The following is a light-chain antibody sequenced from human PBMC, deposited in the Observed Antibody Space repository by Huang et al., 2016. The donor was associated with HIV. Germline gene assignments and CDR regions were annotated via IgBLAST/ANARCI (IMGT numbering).Light chain of an antibody. CDR1: QSVSRF. J-gene: IGKJ4*01. CDR3: QQRSSWPRVT. V-gene: IGKV3-11*01. CDR2: DAS. Sequence: EIVLTQSPATLSLSPGERATLSCRASQSVSRFLAWYQQKAGQAPRLLIYDASNRAIDIPARFSGSWSGTEFTLTISSLEPEDFAVYYCQQRSSWPRVTFGGGTKVELK.